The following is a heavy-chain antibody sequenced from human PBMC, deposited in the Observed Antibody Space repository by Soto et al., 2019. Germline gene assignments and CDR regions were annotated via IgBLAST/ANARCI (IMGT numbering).Heavy chain of an antibody. CDR1: GYTFTGYY. CDR3: AREEGIAVAGTEYFQH. V-gene: IGHV1-2*04. CDR2: INPNSGGT. D-gene: IGHD6-19*01. Sequence: QVQLVQSGAEVKKPGASVKVSCKASGYTFTGYYMHWVRQAPGQGLEWMGWINPNSGGTNYAQKFQGWVTMTRDTSISTAYMELSRLRSDDTAVYYCAREEGIAVAGTEYFQHWGQGTLVTVSS. J-gene: IGHJ1*01.